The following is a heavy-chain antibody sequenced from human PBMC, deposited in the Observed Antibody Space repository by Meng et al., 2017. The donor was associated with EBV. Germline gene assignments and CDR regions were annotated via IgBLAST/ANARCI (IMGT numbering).Heavy chain of an antibody. CDR2: IYDTGTT. CDR3: AKSRSSTLGVVDY. Sequence: QVQLQESRPGPVKPSETLSLPCTVSGFSVTSGTYHWSWIRQSPGKGLEWIGYIYDTGTTIYNPSLKSRVSIFLETSKNLFSLKLNSVTTADTAVYYCAKSRSSTLGVVDYWGQGTLVTVSS. V-gene: IGHV4-61*01. J-gene: IGHJ4*02. D-gene: IGHD1-26*01. CDR1: GFSVTSGTYH.